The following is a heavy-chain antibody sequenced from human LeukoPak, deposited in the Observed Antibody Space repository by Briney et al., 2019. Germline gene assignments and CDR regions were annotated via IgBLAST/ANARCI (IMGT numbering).Heavy chain of an antibody. CDR1: GGSFSGYY. D-gene: IGHD2-15*01. Sequence: PSETLSLTCTVSGGSFSGYYWSWIRQPPGKGLEWIGEINHSESTNYNPSLKSRVSISVDTSKNRLSLKVTSVTAADTAVYYCARGLRSVISSGHWFDPWGQGSLVTVSS. V-gene: IGHV4-34*01. J-gene: IGHJ5*02. CDR3: ARGLRSVISSGHWFDP. CDR2: INHSEST.